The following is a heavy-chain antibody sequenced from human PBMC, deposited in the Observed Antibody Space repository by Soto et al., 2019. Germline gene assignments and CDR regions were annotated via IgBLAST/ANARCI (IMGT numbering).Heavy chain of an antibody. CDR3: AQDSGAGFYDYVCGRVY. Sequence: GGSLRLSCAASGFTFSSDAMSWVRQAPGKGLEWVSAISGSGGSTYYADSVKGRFTISRNNAKNTLYLQMNSLRAKDTAVYYCAQDSGAGFYDYVCGRVYWGQGTLVTVSS. V-gene: IGHV3-23*01. CDR2: ISGSGGST. J-gene: IGHJ4*02. D-gene: IGHD3-16*01. CDR1: GFTFSSDA.